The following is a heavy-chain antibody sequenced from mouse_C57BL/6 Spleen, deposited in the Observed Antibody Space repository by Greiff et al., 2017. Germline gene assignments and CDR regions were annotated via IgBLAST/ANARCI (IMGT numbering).Heavy chain of an antibody. J-gene: IGHJ1*03. CDR2: ISGGGGNT. CDR1: GFTFSSYT. CDR3: ARTTYGSYWYFDV. D-gene: IGHD1-1*01. Sequence: EVNLVESGGGLVKPGGSLKLSCAASGFTFSSYTMSWVRQTPEKRLEWVATISGGGGNTYYPDSVKGRFTISRDNAKNTLYLQMSSLRSEDTALYYCARTTYGSYWYFDVWGTGTTVTVSS. V-gene: IGHV5-9*01.